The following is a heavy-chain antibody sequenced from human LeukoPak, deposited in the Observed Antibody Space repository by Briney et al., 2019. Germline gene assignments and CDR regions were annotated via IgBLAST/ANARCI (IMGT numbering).Heavy chain of an antibody. Sequence: PSETLSLTCTVSGGSISSSSYYWAWIRQPPGKGLEWIGSIYYSGSTYYNPSLKSRVTISVDTSKSQFSLKLSSVTAADTAVYYCARNITMVDSYPFDYWGQGTLITVSS. CDR2: IYYSGST. CDR3: ARNITMVDSYPFDY. D-gene: IGHD3-10*01. J-gene: IGHJ4*02. CDR1: GGSISSSSYY. V-gene: IGHV4-39*01.